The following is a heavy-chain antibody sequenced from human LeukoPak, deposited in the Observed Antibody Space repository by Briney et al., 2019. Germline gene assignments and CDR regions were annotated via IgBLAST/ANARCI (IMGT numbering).Heavy chain of an antibody. Sequence: NPSETLSLTCTVSGGSISSYYWSWIRQPPGKGLEWIGYIYYSGSTNYNPSLKSRVTISVDTSKNQFSLKLSSVTAADTAVYCCARDSIAAAGPFDYWGQGTLVTVSS. CDR1: GGSISSYY. D-gene: IGHD6-13*01. CDR2: IYYSGST. CDR3: ARDSIAAAGPFDY. V-gene: IGHV4-59*01. J-gene: IGHJ4*02.